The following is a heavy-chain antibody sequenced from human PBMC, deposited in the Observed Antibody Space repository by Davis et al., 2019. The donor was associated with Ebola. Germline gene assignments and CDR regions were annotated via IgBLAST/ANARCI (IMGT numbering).Heavy chain of an antibody. D-gene: IGHD3-22*01. V-gene: IGHV3-7*03. CDR1: GFTFSSYW. J-gene: IGHJ5*02. CDR3: ARHSITMIVVAGGWFDP. Sequence: GESLKISCAASGFTFSSYWMSWVRQAPGKGLEWVANIKQDGSEKYYVDSVKGRFTISRDNAKNTLYLQMNSLRAEDTAVYYCARHSITMIVVAGGWFDPWGQGTLVTVSS. CDR2: IKQDGSEK.